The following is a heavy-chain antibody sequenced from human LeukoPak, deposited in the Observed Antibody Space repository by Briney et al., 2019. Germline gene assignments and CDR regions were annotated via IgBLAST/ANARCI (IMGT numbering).Heavy chain of an antibody. Sequence: GAPVKVSCKVSGYTLTELSMHWVRQAPGKGLEWMGGFDPEDGETIYAQKFQGRVTMTEDTSTDTAYMELSSLRSEDTAVYYCATGYYDSSGPDYWGQGTLVTVSS. CDR3: ATGYYDSSGPDY. V-gene: IGHV1-24*01. J-gene: IGHJ4*02. CDR2: FDPEDGET. D-gene: IGHD3-22*01. CDR1: GYTLTELS.